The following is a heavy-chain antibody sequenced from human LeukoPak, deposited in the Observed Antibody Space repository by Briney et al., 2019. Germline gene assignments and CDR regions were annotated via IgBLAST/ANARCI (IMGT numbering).Heavy chain of an antibody. CDR2: IYTSGST. CDR1: GGSISSYY. CDR3: ARVSAGCSSSWSSFDY. V-gene: IGHV4-4*07. D-gene: IGHD6-13*01. J-gene: IGHJ4*02. Sequence: PSETLSLTCTVSGGSISSYYWSWIRQPAGKGLEWIGRIYTSGSTNYNPSLKSRVTMSVDTSKNQFSLKLSSVTAADTAVYYCARVSAGCSSSWSSFDYWGQGTLVTVSS.